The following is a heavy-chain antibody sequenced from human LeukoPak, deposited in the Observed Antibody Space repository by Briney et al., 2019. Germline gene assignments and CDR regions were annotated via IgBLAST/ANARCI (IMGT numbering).Heavy chain of an antibody. V-gene: IGHV4-31*03. D-gene: IGHD6-13*01. J-gene: IGHJ4*02. CDR2: IYYSGST. Sequence: PSETLSLTCTVSGGSISSGGYYWSWIRQHPGKGLEWIGYIYYSGSTYYNPSLKSRVTISVDTSKNQFSLKLSSVTAADTAVYYCARGIAAAGKVVDYWGRGTLVTVSS. CDR3: ARGIAAAGKVVDY. CDR1: GGSISSGGYY.